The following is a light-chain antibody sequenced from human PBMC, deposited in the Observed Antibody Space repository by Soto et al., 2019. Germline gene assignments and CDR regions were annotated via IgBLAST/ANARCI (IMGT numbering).Light chain of an antibody. Sequence: IQLTQSPSSLSASVGDRVTITCQASQDISNYLNWYQQKPGKAPKLLIYDASNLETGVPSRFNGSGSGTDFTFTISSLQPEDFATYYCQQYDNLLTFGGGTKVDIK. CDR2: DAS. CDR1: QDISNY. V-gene: IGKV1-33*01. J-gene: IGKJ4*01. CDR3: QQYDNLLT.